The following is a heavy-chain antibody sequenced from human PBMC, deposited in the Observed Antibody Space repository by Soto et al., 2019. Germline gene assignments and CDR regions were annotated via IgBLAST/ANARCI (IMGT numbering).Heavy chain of an antibody. CDR2: INSDGSST. CDR3: ARDRSLVNWENWFDP. J-gene: IGHJ5*02. CDR1: GFTFSSYW. Sequence: GGSLRLSCAASGFTFSSYWMHWVRQAPGKGLVWVSRINSDGSSTSYADSVKGRFTISRDNAKNTLYLQMNSLRAEDTAVYYCARDRSLVNWENWFDPWGQGTLVTVSS. V-gene: IGHV3-74*01. D-gene: IGHD7-27*01.